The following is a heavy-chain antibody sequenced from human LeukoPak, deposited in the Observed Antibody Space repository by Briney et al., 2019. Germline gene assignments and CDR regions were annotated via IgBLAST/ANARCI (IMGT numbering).Heavy chain of an antibody. J-gene: IGHJ4*02. Sequence: SETLSLTCAVYGWSFSGYYWSWIRQPPGKGLEWIGEINHSGSTNYNPSLKPRLTISLDTSKNQFSLKLSSVTAADTAVYYCAIATTFNFDYWGQGTLVTVSS. CDR1: GWSFSGYY. D-gene: IGHD4-17*01. CDR2: INHSGST. CDR3: AIATTFNFDY. V-gene: IGHV4-34*01.